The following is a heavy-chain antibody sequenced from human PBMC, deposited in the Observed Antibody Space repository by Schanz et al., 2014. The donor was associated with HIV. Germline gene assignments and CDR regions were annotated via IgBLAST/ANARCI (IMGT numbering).Heavy chain of an antibody. CDR3: AKRIIFGVVFPANFDY. Sequence: QVQLVESGGGVVQPGRSLRLSCAASGFTFSSYDMHWVRQAPGKGLEWVALIWYDGSNKYYADSVKGRFTISRDNSKNTLYLQMNSLRAEDTAVYYCAKRIIFGVVFPANFDYWGQGTLVTVSS. V-gene: IGHV3-33*06. CDR2: IWYDGSNK. D-gene: IGHD3-3*01. J-gene: IGHJ4*02. CDR1: GFTFSSYD.